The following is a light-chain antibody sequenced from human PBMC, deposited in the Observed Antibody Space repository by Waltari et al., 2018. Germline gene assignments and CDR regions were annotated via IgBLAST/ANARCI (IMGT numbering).Light chain of an antibody. CDR1: SSDVGTYNL. CDR3: CSYVGSSTWV. J-gene: IGLJ3*02. Sequence: QSALTQPASVSGSPGQSITISCTGTSSDVGTYNLVSWYQHHPDQAPKLMIYEVSQRPSGISNRFSGSKSGNTASLTISGLQAEDEADYYCCSYVGSSTWVFGGGTKLTVL. V-gene: IGLV2-23*02. CDR2: EVS.